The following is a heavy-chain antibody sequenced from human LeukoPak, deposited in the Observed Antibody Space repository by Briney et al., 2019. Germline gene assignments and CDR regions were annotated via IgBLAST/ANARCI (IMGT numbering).Heavy chain of an antibody. Sequence: SETLSLTCTVSGGSISSYYWSWIRQPPGKGLEWIGYIYYSGSTNYNPSLKSRVTISVDTPKNQFSLKLSSVTAADTAVYYCVSQGRYYDFWSGYSDYYYYMDVWGEGTTVTVSS. CDR2: IYYSGST. CDR3: VSQGRYYDFWSGYSDYYYYMDV. J-gene: IGHJ6*03. D-gene: IGHD3-3*01. CDR1: GGSISSYY. V-gene: IGHV4-59*01.